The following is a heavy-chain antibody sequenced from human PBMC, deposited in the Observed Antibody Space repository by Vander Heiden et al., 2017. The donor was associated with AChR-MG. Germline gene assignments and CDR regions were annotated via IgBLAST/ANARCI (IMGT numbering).Heavy chain of an antibody. CDR2: ISSSSSYI. V-gene: IGHV3-21*01. CDR3: ARDLAPFY. J-gene: IGHJ4*02. CDR1: GFTFSRYS. Sequence: EVQLLESGGGLVKPGGSLRLSCAASGFTFSRYSMNWGRQARGKGLEWVSSISSSSSYIYYADSVKGRFTISRDNAKNSLYLQMNSLRAEDTAVYYCARDLAPFYWGQGTLVTVSS.